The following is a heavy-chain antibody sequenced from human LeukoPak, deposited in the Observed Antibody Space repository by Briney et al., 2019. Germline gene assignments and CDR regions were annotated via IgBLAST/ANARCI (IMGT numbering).Heavy chain of an antibody. J-gene: IGHJ6*02. CDR2: IYHSGST. Sequence: SETLSLTCAVSGGSISSGGYSWSWIRQPPGKGLEWIGYIYHSGSTYYNPSLKSRVTISVDRSKNQFPLKLSSVTAADTAVYYCARGGWNYGMDVWGQGTTVTVSS. D-gene: IGHD6-19*01. CDR1: GGSISSGGYS. CDR3: ARGGWNYGMDV. V-gene: IGHV4-30-2*01.